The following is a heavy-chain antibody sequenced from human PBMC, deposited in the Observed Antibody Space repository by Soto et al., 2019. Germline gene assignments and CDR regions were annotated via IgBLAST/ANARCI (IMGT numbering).Heavy chain of an antibody. CDR1: GYSFTSYW. Sequence: PGESLKISCKGSGYSFTSYWISWVRQMPGKGLEWMGRIDPSDSYTNYSPSFQGHVTISADKSISTAYLQWSSLKASDTAMYYCARPSTVTAYYYYGMDVWGQGTTVTVSS. D-gene: IGHD4-4*01. J-gene: IGHJ6*02. CDR3: ARPSTVTAYYYYGMDV. V-gene: IGHV5-10-1*01. CDR2: IDPSDSYT.